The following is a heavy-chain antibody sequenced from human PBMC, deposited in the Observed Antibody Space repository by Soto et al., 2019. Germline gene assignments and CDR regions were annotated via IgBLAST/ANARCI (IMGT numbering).Heavy chain of an antibody. Sequence: QVQLVESGGGVVQPGRSLRLSCAASGFTFSSYGVHWVRQAPSRGLEWVAVISDDGTRKHYGDSVKGRFTISRDNSQNTLYLQLNSLRAKDTAVDYCVKDRRTEGYGMDVWGQGTTVTVSS. D-gene: IGHD2-15*01. V-gene: IGHV3-30*18. J-gene: IGHJ6*02. CDR1: GFTFSSYG. CDR2: ISDDGTRK. CDR3: VKDRRTEGYGMDV.